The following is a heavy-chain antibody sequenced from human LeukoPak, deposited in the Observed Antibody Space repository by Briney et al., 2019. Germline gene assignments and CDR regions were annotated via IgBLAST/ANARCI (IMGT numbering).Heavy chain of an antibody. CDR1: GFTVSSNY. D-gene: IGHD2-2*01. Sequence: GSLRLSCAASGFTVSSNYMSWVRQAPGKGLEWVSVIYSGGSTYYADSVKGRFTISRDNSKNTLYLQMNSLRAEDTAVYYCASHCSSTSCYQADAFDIWGQGTMVTVSS. J-gene: IGHJ3*02. V-gene: IGHV3-53*01. CDR3: ASHCSSTSCYQADAFDI. CDR2: IYSGGST.